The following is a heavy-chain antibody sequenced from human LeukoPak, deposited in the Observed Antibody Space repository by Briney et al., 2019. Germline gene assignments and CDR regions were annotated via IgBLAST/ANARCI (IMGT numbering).Heavy chain of an antibody. V-gene: IGHV3-21*01. D-gene: IGHD3-16*01. CDR1: GFTFSSYG. CDR2: ISSSSTYT. Sequence: GGSLRLSCAASGFTFSSYGMNWVRQAPGKGLEWVSSISSSSTYTYYADSVKGQFTISRDNAKNSLYLQMNSLRAEDTAVYYCARTGYGYNYFDYWGQGTLVTVSS. CDR3: ARTGYGYNYFDY. J-gene: IGHJ4*02.